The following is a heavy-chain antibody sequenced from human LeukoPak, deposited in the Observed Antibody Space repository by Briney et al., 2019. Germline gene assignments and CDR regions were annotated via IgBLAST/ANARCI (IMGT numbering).Heavy chain of an antibody. CDR3: ARVGYYDILTDYIILGPFDY. Sequence: PGRSLRLSCATSGFTFSDYYMSWIRQAPGKGLEWISYISSSGSTIYYADSVKGRFNISRDNAKKLLYLQMNSLRAEDTAVYYCARVGYYDILTDYIILGPFDYWGRGTLVTVSS. CDR1: GFTFSDYY. V-gene: IGHV3-11*01. J-gene: IGHJ4*02. D-gene: IGHD3-9*01. CDR2: ISSSGSTI.